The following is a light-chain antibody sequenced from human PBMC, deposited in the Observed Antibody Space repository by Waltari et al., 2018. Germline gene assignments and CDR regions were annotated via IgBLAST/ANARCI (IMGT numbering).Light chain of an antibody. J-gene: IGLJ2*01. Sequence: QSAVTQPRSVSGSPGQSVTISCSGTSGDVGGYDFVSWYQQHPGKAPKLLIYDVTKRPSGVPDRFSGSRSGNTASLTISGLQAEDESDYYCCSYAGRYTWIFGGGTKLTVL. CDR3: CSYAGRYTWI. CDR1: SGDVGGYDF. V-gene: IGLV2-11*01. CDR2: DVT.